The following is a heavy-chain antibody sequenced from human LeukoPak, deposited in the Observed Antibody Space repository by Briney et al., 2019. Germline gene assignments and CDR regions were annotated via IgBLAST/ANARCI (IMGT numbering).Heavy chain of an antibody. CDR1: GFAFSNTG. J-gene: IGHJ4*02. V-gene: IGHV3-23*01. CDR2: ISPTGEGT. CDR3: ARDAGGAWPFDY. D-gene: IGHD4-17*01. Sequence: PGGSLRLSCPASGFAFSNTGMTWVRQAPGRGLEWVSTISPTGEGTHYADSVKGRFTIPRDNSKNTLSLEMNSLRADDTATYYCARDAGGAWPFDYWGQGTRVIVSS.